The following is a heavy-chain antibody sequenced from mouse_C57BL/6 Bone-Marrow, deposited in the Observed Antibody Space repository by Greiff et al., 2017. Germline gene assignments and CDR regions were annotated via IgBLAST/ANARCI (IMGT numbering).Heavy chain of an antibody. V-gene: IGHV1-4*01. CDR1: GYTFTSYT. CDR2: INPSSGYT. D-gene: IGHD4-1*01. CDR3: AVWGTGTWFAY. Sequence: VQLQQSGAELARPGASVKMSCKASGYTFTSYTIHWVKQRPGQGLEWIGYINPSSGYTKYNQKFKDKATLTADKSSSTAYMQLSSLTSEDSAVYYCAVWGTGTWFAYWGQGTLVTVSA. J-gene: IGHJ3*01.